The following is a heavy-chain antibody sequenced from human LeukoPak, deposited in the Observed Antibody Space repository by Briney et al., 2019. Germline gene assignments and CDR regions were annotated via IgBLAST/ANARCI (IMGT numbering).Heavy chain of an antibody. CDR1: GFTFSSSA. CDR2: IVVGSGNT. J-gene: IGHJ5*02. Sequence: ASVKVSCKTSGFTFSSSAVQWVRQARGQRLEWIGWIVVGSGNTNYAQTFQERVTITRDTSASTAYMELSSLRSEDTAVYYCARPAVAGPFDPWGQGTLVTVSS. CDR3: ARPAVAGPFDP. V-gene: IGHV1-58*01. D-gene: IGHD6-19*01.